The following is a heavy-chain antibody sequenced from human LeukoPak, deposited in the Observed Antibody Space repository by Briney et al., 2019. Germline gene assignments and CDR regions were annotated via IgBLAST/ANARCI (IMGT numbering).Heavy chain of an antibody. J-gene: IGHJ5*02. V-gene: IGHV3-7*01. CDR2: IKQDGSEK. Sequence: PGGSLRLSCAASGFTFSSYWMSWVRQAPGKGLEWVANIKQDGSEKYYVDSVKGRFTIYRDNAKNSLYLQMNSLRAEDTAVYYCASNSGPLWFGELLYGWFDPWGQGTLVTVSS. CDR1: GFTFSSYW. D-gene: IGHD3-10*01. CDR3: ASNSGPLWFGELLYGWFDP.